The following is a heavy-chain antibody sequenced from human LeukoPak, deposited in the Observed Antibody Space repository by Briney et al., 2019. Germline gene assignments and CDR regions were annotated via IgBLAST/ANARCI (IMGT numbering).Heavy chain of an antibody. CDR1: GGSFSGYY. V-gene: IGHV4-34*01. Sequence: PSETLSLTCAVYGGSFSGYYWSWIRQPPGKGPEWIGEINHSGSTNYNPSLKSRVTISVDTSKNQFSLKLSSVTAADTAVYYCARGGWSLDYWGQGTLVTVSS. CDR2: INHSGST. CDR3: ARGGWSLDY. J-gene: IGHJ4*02.